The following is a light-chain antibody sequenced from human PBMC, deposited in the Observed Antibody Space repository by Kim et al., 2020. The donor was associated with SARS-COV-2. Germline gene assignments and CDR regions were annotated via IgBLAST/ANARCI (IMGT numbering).Light chain of an antibody. V-gene: IGLV2-14*01. Sequence: QSALTQPASVSGSPGQSITISCAGTSSDVGGYNYVSWYQQHPGKAPKLMIYNVTKRHSGVSNRFSGAKSGNTASLTISALPAEDEADYYCTSYTRRTTPVVFGGGTQLTVL. J-gene: IGLJ2*01. CDR3: TSYTRRTTPVV. CDR2: NVT. CDR1: SSDVGGYNY.